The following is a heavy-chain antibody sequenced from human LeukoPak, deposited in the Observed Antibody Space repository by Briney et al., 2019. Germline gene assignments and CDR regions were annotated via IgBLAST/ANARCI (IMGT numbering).Heavy chain of an antibody. CDR2: IYYSGNT. CDR1: GGSISSSNYY. Sequence: PSETLSLTCTVSGGSISSSNYYWGWIRQPPGKGLERIGSIYYSGNTYYNSSLKSRVTISVDTSKNHFSLNLNSVTAADTAVYYCARHAYYDFVTGLFDPWGQGTLVTVSS. V-gene: IGHV4-39*01. J-gene: IGHJ5*02. CDR3: ARHAYYDFVTGLFDP. D-gene: IGHD3-3*01.